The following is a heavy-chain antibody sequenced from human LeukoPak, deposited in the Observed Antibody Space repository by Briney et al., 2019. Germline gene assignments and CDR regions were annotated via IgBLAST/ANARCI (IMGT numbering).Heavy chain of an antibody. Sequence: PSETLSLTCTVSGGSISSSSYYWGWIRQPPGKGLEWIGTFFYSGSTYYNPSLKRRVTISVDTSKNQFSLKLSSVTAAETAVYYCARGGIFGVVITPYYFDYWGQGTLVTVSS. V-gene: IGHV4-39*07. CDR2: FFYSGST. J-gene: IGHJ4*02. CDR3: ARGGIFGVVITPYYFDY. CDR1: GGSISSSSYY. D-gene: IGHD3-3*01.